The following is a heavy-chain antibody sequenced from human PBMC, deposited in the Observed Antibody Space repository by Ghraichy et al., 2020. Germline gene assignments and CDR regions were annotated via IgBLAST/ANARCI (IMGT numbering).Heavy chain of an antibody. Sequence: GGSLRLSCAASGFTFSSYGMHGVRQAPGKGLEGVAVIWYDGSNKYYADSVKGRFTISRDNSKNTLYLQMNSLRAEDTAVYYCARDQYYVSNTLDYWGQGTLVTVSS. CDR2: IWYDGSNK. J-gene: IGHJ4*02. CDR1: GFTFSSYG. D-gene: IGHD3-22*01. CDR3: ARDQYYVSNTLDY. V-gene: IGHV3-33*01.